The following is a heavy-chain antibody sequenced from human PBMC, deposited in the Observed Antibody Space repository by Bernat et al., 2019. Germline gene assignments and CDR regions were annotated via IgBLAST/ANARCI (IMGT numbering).Heavy chain of an antibody. CDR2: IKRTTEGGAT. V-gene: IGHV3-15*01. J-gene: IGHJ4*02. Sequence: EVQLVESGGGPVEPGGSLILSCAASGITFINAWMSWVRQPPGRGLEWVGRIKRTTEGGATDYAAPVKGRFIISRDDSRNILYLQMSSLKSEDTAVYYCTTDPGDYPDYWGQGTLVTVSS. D-gene: IGHD4-17*01. CDR3: TTDPGDYPDY. CDR1: GITFINAW.